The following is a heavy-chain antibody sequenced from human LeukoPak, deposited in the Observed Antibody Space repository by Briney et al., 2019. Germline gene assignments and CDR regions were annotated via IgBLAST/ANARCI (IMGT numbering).Heavy chain of an antibody. CDR2: IYPGDSDT. J-gene: IGHJ4*02. CDR1: GYSFTSYW. V-gene: IGHV5-51*01. CDR3: ARHAATVVSPFDY. D-gene: IGHD6-25*01. Sequence: GESLKISCKGSGYSFTSYWIGWVRQMPGKGLEWMAIIYPGDSDTRYSPSFQGQATISADKSISTAYLQWSRLKASDTALYYCARHAATVVSPFDYWGQGTLVTVSS.